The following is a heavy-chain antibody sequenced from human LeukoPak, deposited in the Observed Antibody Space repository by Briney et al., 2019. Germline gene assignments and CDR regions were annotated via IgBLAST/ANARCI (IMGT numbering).Heavy chain of an antibody. CDR2: LYTTGNT. CDR3: ARHFDVEVPAYERFDY. D-gene: IGHD2-2*01. V-gene: IGHV4-4*07. J-gene: IGHJ4*02. CDR1: GGSISSFY. Sequence: PSETLSLTCTVSGGSISSFYWSWIRQPAGKGLEWIGRLYTTGNTNYNPSLKSRVTMSLDTSKNQFSLKLSSVTAADTAVYYCARHFDVEVPAYERFDYWGQGTLVTVSS.